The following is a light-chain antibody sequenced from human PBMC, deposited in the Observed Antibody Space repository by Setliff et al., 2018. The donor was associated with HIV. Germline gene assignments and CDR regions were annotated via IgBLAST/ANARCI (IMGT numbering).Light chain of an antibody. CDR3: SSFAGRLQV. Sequence: QSVLTQPRSVSGSPGQSVTIPCTGTSSDVGSYNYVTWYQQHPGKVPKLMIYDVTRRPSGVPDRFSGSRSGYTASLTISGLQAEDEADYYCSSFAGRLQVFGTGTKVTVL. J-gene: IGLJ1*01. CDR2: DVT. V-gene: IGLV2-11*01. CDR1: SSDVGSYNY.